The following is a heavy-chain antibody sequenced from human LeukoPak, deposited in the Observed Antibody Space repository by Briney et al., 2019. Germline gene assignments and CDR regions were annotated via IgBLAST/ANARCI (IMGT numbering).Heavy chain of an antibody. CDR1: GGSISSGSYY. D-gene: IGHD3-10*01. V-gene: IGHV4-61*02. Sequence: SETLSLTCTVSGGSISSGSYYWSWIRPPARKGLEWIGRIYTSGGTNYNPSLKSRVTISVDTSKNQFSLKLSSVTAADTAVYYCARNYYGSGSYDRYYYYYYMDVWGKGTTVTVSS. CDR2: IYTSGGT. CDR3: ARNYYGSGSYDRYYYYYYMDV. J-gene: IGHJ6*03.